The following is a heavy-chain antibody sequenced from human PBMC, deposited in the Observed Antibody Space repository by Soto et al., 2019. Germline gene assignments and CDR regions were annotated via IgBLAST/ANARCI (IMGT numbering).Heavy chain of an antibody. J-gene: IGHJ4*02. CDR2: IHNGGSI. D-gene: IGHD7-27*01. V-gene: IGHV4-30-4*01. CDR1: GDSISNVHYF. CDR3: TRGPSGDKVDS. Sequence: QVQLQQSGPGLVQPSQTLSLTCTVSGDSISNVHYFWSWIRQSPDKGREWIGHIHNGGSIYNNPSLESRLTISVDTSKNQYSLELSSVSAADTAVYYCTRGPSGDKVDSWGQGTLVTVSS.